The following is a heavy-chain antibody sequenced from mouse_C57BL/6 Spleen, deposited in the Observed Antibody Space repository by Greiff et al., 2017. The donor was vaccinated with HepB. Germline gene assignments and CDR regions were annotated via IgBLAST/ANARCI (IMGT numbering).Heavy chain of an antibody. CDR2: INPSNGCT. D-gene: IGHD1-1*01. Sequence: VKLQQPGTELVKPGASVKLSCKASGYTFTSYWMHWVKQRPGQGLEWIGNINPSNGCTNYNEKFKSKATLTVDKSSSTAYMQLSSLTSEDSAVYYCARSGVYYYGSSYRYYFDYWGQGTTLTVSS. CDR1: GYTFTSYW. J-gene: IGHJ2*01. CDR3: ARSGVYYYGSSYRYYFDY. V-gene: IGHV1-53*01.